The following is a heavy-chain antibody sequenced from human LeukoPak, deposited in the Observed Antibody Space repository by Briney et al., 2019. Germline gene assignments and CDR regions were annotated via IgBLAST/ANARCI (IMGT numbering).Heavy chain of an antibody. CDR3: ARFYSSSCN. D-gene: IGHD6-13*01. V-gene: IGHV4-34*01. Sequence: SETLSLTCAVYGGSFSGYYWSWIRQPPGKGLEWIGEINHSGSTNYNPSLKSRVTISVDTSKNQFSLKLSSVTAADTAVYYCARFYSSSCNWGQGTLVTVSS. CDR2: INHSGST. J-gene: IGHJ4*02. CDR1: GGSFSGYY.